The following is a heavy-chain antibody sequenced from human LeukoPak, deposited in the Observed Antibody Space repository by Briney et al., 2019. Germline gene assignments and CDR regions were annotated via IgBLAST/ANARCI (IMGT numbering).Heavy chain of an antibody. V-gene: IGHV4-59*01. J-gene: IGHJ4*02. CDR3: ARVGSGSYGGVYFDY. Sequence: SETLSLTCTVSGGSIRSYYWSWIRQPPGKGLEWIGYIYYSGSTNYNPSLKSRVTISVDTSKNQFSLKLSSVTAADTAVYYCARVGSGSYGGVYFDYWGQGTLVTVSS. D-gene: IGHD3-10*01. CDR2: IYYSGST. CDR1: GGSIRSYY.